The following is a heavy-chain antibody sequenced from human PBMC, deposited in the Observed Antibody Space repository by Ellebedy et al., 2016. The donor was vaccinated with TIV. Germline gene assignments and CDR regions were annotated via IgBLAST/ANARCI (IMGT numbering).Heavy chain of an antibody. Sequence: GESLKISXAASGFTFSSYAMSWVRQAPGKGLEWVSGISGSGGSTYYGDSVKGRFTISRDNSKNTLYLQMKSLRAEDTAVYYCAKDLRAYCGGDCYSPFDYWGQGTLVTVSS. CDR1: GFTFSSYA. J-gene: IGHJ4*02. CDR2: ISGSGGST. CDR3: AKDLRAYCGGDCYSPFDY. D-gene: IGHD2-21*01. V-gene: IGHV3-23*01.